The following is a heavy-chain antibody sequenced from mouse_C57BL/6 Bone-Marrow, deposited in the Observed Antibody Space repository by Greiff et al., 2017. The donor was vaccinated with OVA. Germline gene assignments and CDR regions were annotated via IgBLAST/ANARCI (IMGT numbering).Heavy chain of an antibody. CDR3: ARDGYYSYWYFDV. V-gene: IGHV1-50*01. D-gene: IGHD2-3*01. CDR1: GYTFTSYW. Sequence: QVQLQQPGAELVKPGASVKLSCKASGYTFTSYWMQWVKQRPGQGLEWIGEIAPSDSYTNYNQKFKGKATLTVDTSSSTAYMQLSSLTSADSAVYYCARDGYYSYWYFDVWGTGTTVTVSS. J-gene: IGHJ1*03. CDR2: IAPSDSYT.